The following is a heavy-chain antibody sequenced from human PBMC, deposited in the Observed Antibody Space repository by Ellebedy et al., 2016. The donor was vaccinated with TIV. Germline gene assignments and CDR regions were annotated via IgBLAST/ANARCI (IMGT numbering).Heavy chain of an antibody. CDR1: GGSISRSSYY. CDR3: ARHSTVTTIGT. CDR2: IYYSGST. V-gene: IGHV4-39*01. J-gene: IGHJ5*02. Sequence: MPGGSLRLSCTVSGGSISRSSYYWGWVRQPPGKGLEWIASIYYSGSTYYNPSLKSRVTISVDTSKNQFSLKLSSVTAADTAIFYCARHSTVTTIGTWGQGALVTVSS. D-gene: IGHD4-17*01.